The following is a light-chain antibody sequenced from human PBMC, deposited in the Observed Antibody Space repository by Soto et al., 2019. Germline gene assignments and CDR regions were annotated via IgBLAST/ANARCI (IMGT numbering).Light chain of an antibody. J-gene: IGLJ2*01. CDR3: LLSYRGAGV. CDR1: TGAVTSGHY. Sequence: QTVVTQEPSLTVSPGGTVTLTCGSSTGAVTSGHYPYWFQQKPGQAPRTLIYDTSNKHSWTPARFSGSLLGGKAALTLSGAQPGEEAKYYALLSYRGAGVSGGGTKRTVL. CDR2: DTS. V-gene: IGLV7-46*01.